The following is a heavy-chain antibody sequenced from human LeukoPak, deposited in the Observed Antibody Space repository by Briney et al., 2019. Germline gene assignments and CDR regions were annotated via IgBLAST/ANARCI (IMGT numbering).Heavy chain of an antibody. J-gene: IGHJ4*02. V-gene: IGHV4-59*08. CDR1: GGSISGYY. Sequence: PSETLSLTCTASGGSISGYYWTWIRQPPGKGLEWIGYIYSSGSTNYNPSLKSRVTISVDTSKNQFSLRLSSVTAADTAVYCCARHRYTSSSSYFDFWGQGTLVTVSS. CDR3: ARHRYTSSSSYFDF. CDR2: IYSSGST. D-gene: IGHD6-6*01.